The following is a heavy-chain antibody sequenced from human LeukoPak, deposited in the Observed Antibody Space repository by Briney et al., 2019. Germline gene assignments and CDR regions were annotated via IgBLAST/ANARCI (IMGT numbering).Heavy chain of an antibody. V-gene: IGHV1-69*05. D-gene: IGHD3-22*01. CDR2: IIPIFGTA. CDR1: GGTFSSYA. CDR3: ARSTYYYDSSGYYPMDY. J-gene: IGHJ4*02. Sequence: SVKVSCKASGGTFSSYAISWVRQAPGQGLEWMGGIIPIFGTANYAQKFQGRVTITTDESTSTAYMELSSLRSEDTAVYYCARSTYYYDSSGYYPMDYWGQGTLVTVSS.